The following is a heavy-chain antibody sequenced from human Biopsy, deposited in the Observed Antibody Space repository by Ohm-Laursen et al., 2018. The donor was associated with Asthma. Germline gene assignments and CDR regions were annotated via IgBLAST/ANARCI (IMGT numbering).Heavy chain of an antibody. V-gene: IGHV3-9*01. CDR2: ISWNSGSI. CDR1: GFTFDDYG. D-gene: IGHD2-21*01. Sequence: SLRLSCAASGFTFDDYGMHWVRQAPGKGLEWVSGISWNSGSIGYADSVKGRFTISRDNAKNSLYLQMNSLRVEDTALYYCAKATLGDIGKDYWGQGTLSPSPQ. CDR3: AKATLGDIGKDY. J-gene: IGHJ4*02.